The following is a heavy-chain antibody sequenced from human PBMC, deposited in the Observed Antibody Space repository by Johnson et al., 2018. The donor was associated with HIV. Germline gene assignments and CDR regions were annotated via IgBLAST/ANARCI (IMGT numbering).Heavy chain of an antibody. CDR1: GFTFSTCP. D-gene: IGHD1-1*01. CDR2: ISYDGSNK. J-gene: IGHJ3*02. Sequence: VQLVESGGGLVQPGGSLRLSCAASGFTFSTCPMHWVRQAPGKGLEWVAVISYDGSNKYYADSVKGRFTISRDNSKNTLYLQMNSLRAEDTAVYYCARAIRSRGINTGYDAFDIWGQGTMVTVSS. CDR3: ARAIRSRGINTGYDAFDI. V-gene: IGHV3-30*04.